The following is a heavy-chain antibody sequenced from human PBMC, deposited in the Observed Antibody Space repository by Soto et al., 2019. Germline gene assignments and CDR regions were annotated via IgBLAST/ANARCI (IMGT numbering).Heavy chain of an antibody. CDR2: INPSGGST. D-gene: IGHD6-13*01. CDR1: GYTYTSYG. CDR3: ARTSAGTLDY. J-gene: IGHJ4*02. V-gene: IGHV1-46*01. Sequence: GASVKVSCKASGYTYTSYGISWVRQAPGQGLEWMGIINPSGGSTSYAQKFQGRVTMTRDTSTSTVYMELSSLRSEDTAVYYCARTSAGTLDYWGQGTLVTVSS.